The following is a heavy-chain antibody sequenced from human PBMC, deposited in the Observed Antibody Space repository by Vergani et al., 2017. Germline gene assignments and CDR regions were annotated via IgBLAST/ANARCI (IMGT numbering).Heavy chain of an antibody. CDR1: GFSLSTSGVG. J-gene: IGHJ4*02. D-gene: IGHD3-9*01. Sequence: QITLKESGPTLVKPTQTLTLTCTFSGFSLSTSGVGVGWIRQPPGKALEWLALIYWNDDKRYSPSLKSRLTITKDTSKNQVVLTMTNMDPVDTATYYCAHIRWYYDILTVEQGFDYWGQGTLVTVSS. CDR2: IYWNDDK. CDR3: AHIRWYYDILTVEQGFDY. V-gene: IGHV2-5*01.